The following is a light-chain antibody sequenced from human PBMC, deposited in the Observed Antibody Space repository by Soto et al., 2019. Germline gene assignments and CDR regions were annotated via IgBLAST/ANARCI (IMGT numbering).Light chain of an antibody. CDR3: KPSNSYSNP. V-gene: IGKV1-5*01. J-gene: IGKJ4*01. CDR1: QSISSW. CDR2: DAS. Sequence: HLTQSPSFLSESVGDRVTITCRASQSISSWLAWYQQKPGKAPKLLIYDASSLESGVPSRFSGSGSGTEFTLTIRSLQPDDFATYYCKPSNSYSNPFGGGPKVDLK.